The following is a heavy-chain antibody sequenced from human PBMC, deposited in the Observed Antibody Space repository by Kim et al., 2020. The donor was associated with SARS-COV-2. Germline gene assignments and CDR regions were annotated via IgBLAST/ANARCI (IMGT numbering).Heavy chain of an antibody. CDR2: ISYDGSNK. V-gene: IGHV3-30*18. J-gene: IGHJ5*02. D-gene: IGHD1-26*01. CDR3: AKDIKWGEFDP. Sequence: GGSLRLSCAASGFTFSSYGMHWVRQAPGKGLEWVAVISYDGSNKYYADSVKGRFTISRDNSKNTLYLQMNSLRAEDTAVYYCAKDIKWGEFDPWGQGTLVTVSS. CDR1: GFTFSSYG.